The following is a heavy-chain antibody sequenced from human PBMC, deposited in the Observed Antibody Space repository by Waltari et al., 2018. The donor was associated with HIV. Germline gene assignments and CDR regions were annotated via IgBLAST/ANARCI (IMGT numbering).Heavy chain of an antibody. CDR3: ARGGFYGSGSKVN. D-gene: IGHD3-10*01. CDR1: GFPFSSSW. J-gene: IGHJ4*02. V-gene: IGHV3-7*04. Sequence: EVQLVESGGGLVQPGGSLRLSCAASGFPFSSSWMSWVRPAPGKGLEWVANIKQDGSEKYYVDSVNGRFTISRDNAENSLYLQMNSLRAEDTAVYYCARGGFYGSGSKVNWGQGTLVTVSS. CDR2: IKQDGSEK.